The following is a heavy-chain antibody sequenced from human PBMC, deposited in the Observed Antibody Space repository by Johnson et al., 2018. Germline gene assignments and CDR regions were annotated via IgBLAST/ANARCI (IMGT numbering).Heavy chain of an antibody. Sequence: EVQLVESGGGLVQPGGSLRLSCVASGFTFDDYAMHWVRQAPGKGLEWVSGIYWHSGSIEYADSVKGRFTISRDNAKNSRYLQMNSLRTEDTAFYYCAKDRALRWSAIQHWGQGTLVTVSS. CDR2: IYWHSGSI. CDR1: GFTFDDYA. CDR3: AKDRALRWSAIQH. V-gene: IGHV3-9*01. D-gene: IGHD4-23*01. J-gene: IGHJ1*01.